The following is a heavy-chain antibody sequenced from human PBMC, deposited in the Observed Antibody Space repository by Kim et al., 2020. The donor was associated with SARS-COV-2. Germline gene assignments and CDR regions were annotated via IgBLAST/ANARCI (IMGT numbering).Heavy chain of an antibody. J-gene: IGHJ4*02. D-gene: IGHD2-2*02. V-gene: IGHV3-21*01. Sequence: ADSVKGRFTISRDNAKNSLYLQMNSLRAEDTAVYYCARTYCSSTSCYTDYWGQGTLVTVSS. CDR3: ARTYCSSTSCYTDY.